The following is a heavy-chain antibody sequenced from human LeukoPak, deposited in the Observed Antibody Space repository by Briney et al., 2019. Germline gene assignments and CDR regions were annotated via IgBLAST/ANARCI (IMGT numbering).Heavy chain of an antibody. D-gene: IGHD3-10*01. CDR3: AVLEGYYSGSGTYH. CDR2: IFHAGST. J-gene: IGHJ1*01. Sequence: SGTLSLTCSVSGASISNNNWWNWMRQPPGKGLEWIGDIFHAGSTNYNPSLKSRVTISLDKSKNQFSLTLTSVTAADTAVYYCAVLEGYYSGSGTYHWGQGILVTVSS. V-gene: IGHV4-4*02. CDR1: GASISNNNW.